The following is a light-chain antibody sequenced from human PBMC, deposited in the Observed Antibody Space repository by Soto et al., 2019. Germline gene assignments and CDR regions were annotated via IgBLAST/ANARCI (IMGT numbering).Light chain of an antibody. V-gene: IGKV4-1*01. CDR1: QSGLYSSTGRNY. CDR2: WAS. J-gene: IGKJ5*01. Sequence: DIVMTQSPDSLAVSLGERAAINCKSSQSGLYSSTGRNYLVWYQQKAGQPPKLLIYWASTRESGVPDRFSGSGSGTDFTLTISNLQAEDVAVYYCQQHHSTPLTFGQGTRLEIK. CDR3: QQHHSTPLT.